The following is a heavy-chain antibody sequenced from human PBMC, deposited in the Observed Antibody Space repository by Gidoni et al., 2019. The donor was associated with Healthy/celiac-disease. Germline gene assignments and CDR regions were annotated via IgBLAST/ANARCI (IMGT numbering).Heavy chain of an antibody. V-gene: IGHV3-53*01. CDR1: GFTVSSNY. Sequence: EVQLVKSGGVWSQCGGSLRLTCVASGFTVSSNYMSWVRQTPGKGLEGVSVIYGDGSSYYADSVHGRFTIPRDDSALTLYLQMNSLRAEDAAVYYCARTLYDYYFDYWGQGTLVTVSS. CDR3: ARTLYDYYFDY. CDR2: IYGDGSS. D-gene: IGHD3-3*01. J-gene: IGHJ4*02.